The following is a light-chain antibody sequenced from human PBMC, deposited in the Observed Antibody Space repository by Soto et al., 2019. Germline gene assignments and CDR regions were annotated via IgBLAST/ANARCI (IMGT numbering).Light chain of an antibody. V-gene: IGLV2-23*03. CDR1: SSDVGSYNL. CDR3: CSYAGSYTFA. J-gene: IGLJ1*01. CDR2: EGS. Sequence: QSALTQPASVSGSPGQSITISCTGTSSDVGSYNLVSWYQHHPGKAPKLMIYEGSKRPSGVSNRFSGSKSGNTASLTISGLQAEDESDYYCCSYAGSYTFAFGTGTKLTVL.